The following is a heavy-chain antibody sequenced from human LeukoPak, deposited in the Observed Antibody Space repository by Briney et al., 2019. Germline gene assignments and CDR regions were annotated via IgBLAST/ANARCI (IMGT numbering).Heavy chain of an antibody. CDR2: TNPNSGDT. CDR1: GYTFTRHY. CDR3: MRGGGNGWFDS. D-gene: IGHD1-1*01. V-gene: IGHV1-2*02. Sequence: GASVKVSCKASGYTFTRHYLHWVRQAPGQGLEWMGWTNPNSGDTNFAQKFQGRVTMTRATSISTVYMELTSLRSDDTALYYCMRGGGNGWFDSWAQGTLVSVSS. J-gene: IGHJ5*01.